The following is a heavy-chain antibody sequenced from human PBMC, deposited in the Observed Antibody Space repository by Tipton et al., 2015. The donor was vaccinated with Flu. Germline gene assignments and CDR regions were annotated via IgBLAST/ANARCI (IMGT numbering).Heavy chain of an antibody. D-gene: IGHD6-19*01. Sequence: SLRLSCAASGFTFSSYGMHWVRQAPGKGLEWVAVISYDGSNKYYADTVKGRFTISRDNSKNTLYLQMNSLRAEDTAVYYCAKDYGIAVAGGHYYYYGMDVCCQGTTVTVSS. CDR2: ISYDGSNK. CDR1: GFTFSSYG. CDR3: AKDYGIAVAGGHYYYYGMDV. J-gene: IGHJ6*02. V-gene: IGHV3-30*18.